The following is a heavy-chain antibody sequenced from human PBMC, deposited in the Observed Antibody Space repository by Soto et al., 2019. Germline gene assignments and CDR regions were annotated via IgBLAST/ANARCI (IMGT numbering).Heavy chain of an antibody. J-gene: IGHJ6*02. V-gene: IGHV3-23*01. CDR1: GFTFSSYA. D-gene: IGHD1-26*01. CDR2: ISGSGGIT. Sequence: PVGSLRLSFAASGFTFSSYAMSWVRQAPGKGLAWVSAISGSGGITYYADSVKGGVTISRDNCKNTLYLQMNSLKAKNTSVYYCARGDSGSYLRPPPYYYYGRDVWRQGTTVTVSS. CDR3: ARGDSGSYLRPPPYYYYGRDV.